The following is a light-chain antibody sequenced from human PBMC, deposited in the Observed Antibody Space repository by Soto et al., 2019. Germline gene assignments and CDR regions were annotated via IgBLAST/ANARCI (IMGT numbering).Light chain of an antibody. CDR2: GAS. CDR1: RSVSSSY. V-gene: IGKV3-20*01. Sequence: EIMLMQSSGPLCLSPGQRVALSCRARRSVSSSYLGWYQQKPGLAPSLLMYGASRRATGIPERFSGSGSGTDFTLTISRLEPEDVAVYYCQQYNNWPLTFGGGTKVDIK. CDR3: QQYNNWPLT. J-gene: IGKJ4*01.